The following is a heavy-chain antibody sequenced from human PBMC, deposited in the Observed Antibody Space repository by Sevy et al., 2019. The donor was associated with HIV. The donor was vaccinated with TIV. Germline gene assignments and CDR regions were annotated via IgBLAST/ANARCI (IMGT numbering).Heavy chain of an antibody. J-gene: IGHJ3*02. CDR3: ARDPSVKLLAHDAFDI. CDR2: ISYDGRNK. CDR1: GFTFNTYA. V-gene: IGHV3-30*04. Sequence: GGSLRLSCAASGFTFNTYAMHWVRQAPGKGLEWVAGISYDGRNKYYADSVRGRYTISRDISKNTLYLHMNSLRVEDTAVYYCARDPSVKLLAHDAFDIWGQGTMVTVSS.